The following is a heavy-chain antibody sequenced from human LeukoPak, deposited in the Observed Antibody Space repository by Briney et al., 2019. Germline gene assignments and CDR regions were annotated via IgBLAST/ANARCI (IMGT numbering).Heavy chain of an antibody. CDR2: IYYSGSP. D-gene: IGHD1-26*01. V-gene: IGHV4-39*01. Sequence: PSETLSLTCTVSGASISSSSHYWGWIRQPPGKGLEWIGTIYYSGSPYYNPSLKSRVTISVDTSKNQFSLNLSSVTAADMAVYYCARLGHYYYYMDVWGKGTTVTVSS. J-gene: IGHJ6*03. CDR3: ARLGHYYYYMDV. CDR1: GASISSSSHY.